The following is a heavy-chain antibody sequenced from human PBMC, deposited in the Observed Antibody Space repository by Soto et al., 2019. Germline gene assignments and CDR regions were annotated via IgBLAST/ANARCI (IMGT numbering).Heavy chain of an antibody. J-gene: IGHJ5*02. D-gene: IGHD5-12*01. Sequence: SETLSLTCSVSGGPISTSSSTYYWGWMRQPPGKGLEWIASFFYSGKSFYNPSLKSRVTISVDRSKNQFSLKLSSVTAADTAVYYCLGGYGTSYDPWGQGTLVTVSS. V-gene: IGHV4-39*07. CDR1: GGPISTSSSTYY. CDR3: LGGYGTSYDP. CDR2: FFYSGKS.